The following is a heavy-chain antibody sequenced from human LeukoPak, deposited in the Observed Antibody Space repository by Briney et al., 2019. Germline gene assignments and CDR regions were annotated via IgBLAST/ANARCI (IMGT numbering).Heavy chain of an antibody. CDR2: ISYDGSNK. J-gene: IGHJ4*02. V-gene: IGHV3-30*03. Sequence: PGGSLRLSCAASGFTFSSYGMHWVRQAPGKGLEWVAVISYDGSNKYYADSVKGRFTISRDNSKNTLYLQMNSLRAEDTAVYYCARDSGVRLILEYFFDLWGQGTLVTVSS. CDR1: GFTFSSYG. CDR3: ARDSGVRLILEYFFDL. D-gene: IGHD2-8*01.